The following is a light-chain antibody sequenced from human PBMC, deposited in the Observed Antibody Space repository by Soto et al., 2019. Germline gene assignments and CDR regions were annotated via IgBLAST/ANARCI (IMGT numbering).Light chain of an antibody. CDR1: PSVSSSY. CDR3: QQYGSSPYT. V-gene: IGKV3-20*01. Sequence: EIVLTQSPGTLSLSPGERATLSCRASPSVSSSYLAWYQQKPGQAPRLLLYGASSRTTGIPDRFSGSGSGIDYTLTISSLEPEDFAVYYCQQYGSSPYTFGQGTKLEIK. CDR2: GAS. J-gene: IGKJ2*01.